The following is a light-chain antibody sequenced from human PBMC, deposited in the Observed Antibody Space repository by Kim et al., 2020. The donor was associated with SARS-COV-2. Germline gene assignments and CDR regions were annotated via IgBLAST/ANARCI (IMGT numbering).Light chain of an antibody. CDR1: SSDVGGYNY. J-gene: IGLJ1*01. Sequence: LTQPASVSGSPGQSITISCTGTSSDVGGYNYVSWYQQHPGKAPKLMIYDVNERPSGVSNRFSGSKSGNTASLTISGLQAKDEADYYCSSYTSTNTFVFGTGTKVTVL. V-gene: IGLV2-14*01. CDR3: SSYTSTNTFV. CDR2: DVN.